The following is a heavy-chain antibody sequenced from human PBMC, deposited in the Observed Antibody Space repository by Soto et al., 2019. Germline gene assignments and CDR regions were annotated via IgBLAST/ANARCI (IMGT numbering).Heavy chain of an antibody. CDR1: GFTLGTTD. Sequence: QLLQSGGGLVQPGGSLTLSCAASGFTLGTTDMRWVRQAPGEGLEWVSTIDGSGGITYYADSVKGRFTISRDNSRNTVYLQMNSLRGDDTALYYCGKNSGWFNTWGQGALVTVSS. J-gene: IGHJ5*02. CDR3: GKNSGWFNT. CDR2: IDGSGGIT. V-gene: IGHV3-23*01. D-gene: IGHD3-10*01.